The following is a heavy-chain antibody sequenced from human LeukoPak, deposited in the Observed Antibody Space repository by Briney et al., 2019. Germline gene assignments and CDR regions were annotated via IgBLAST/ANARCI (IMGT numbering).Heavy chain of an antibody. J-gene: IGHJ4*02. D-gene: IGHD2-2*01. V-gene: IGHV3-23*01. CDR3: AKTNTGYCTSTSCPHIDY. CDR2: ISGSGGST. CDR1: GFTFSSYA. Sequence: GGSLRLSSAASGFTFSSYAMSWVRQAPGKGLEWVSAISGSGGSTYYADSVKGRFTISRDNSKNTLYLQMNSLRAEDTAVYYCAKTNTGYCTSTSCPHIDYWGQGTLVTVSS.